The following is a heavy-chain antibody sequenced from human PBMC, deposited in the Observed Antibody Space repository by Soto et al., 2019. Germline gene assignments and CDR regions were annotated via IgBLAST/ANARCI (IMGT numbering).Heavy chain of an antibody. CDR3: ARAPDYTDAFDI. J-gene: IGHJ3*02. CDR1: GFTFSSYG. V-gene: IGHV3-33*01. D-gene: IGHD4-4*01. Sequence: QVQLVESGGGVVQPGRSLRLSCAASGFTFSSYGMHWVRQAPGKGLEWVAVIWYDGSNKYYADSVKGRFTISRDNSKNTLYLKMNSLRAEDTAVYYCARAPDYTDAFDIWGQGTMVTVSS. CDR2: IWYDGSNK.